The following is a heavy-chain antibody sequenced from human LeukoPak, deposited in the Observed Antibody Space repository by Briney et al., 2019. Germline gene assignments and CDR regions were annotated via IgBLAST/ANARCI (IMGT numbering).Heavy chain of an antibody. J-gene: IGHJ5*02. CDR3: AKHDSFIPS. D-gene: IGHD3-16*02. V-gene: IGHV3-23*01. Sequence: GGSLRLSCAASGFTFSNYAMSWVRQAPGKGLEWVSGVSDSGRSTYYTGSVKGRCAISRDNSKNTVSLQMNNVRAEDTAVYFCAKHDSFIPSWGQGILVTVSS. CDR1: GFTFSNYA. CDR2: VSDSGRST.